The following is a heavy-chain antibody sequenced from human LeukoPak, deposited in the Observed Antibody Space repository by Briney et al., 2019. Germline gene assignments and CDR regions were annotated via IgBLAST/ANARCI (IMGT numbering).Heavy chain of an antibody. V-gene: IGHV4-59*06. CDR1: GGSISSYY. Sequence: SETLSLTCTVSGGSISSYYWSWIRQHPGKGLEWIGYIYYSGSTYYNPSLKSRVTISVDTSKNQFSLKLSSVTAADTAVYYCARVYYDILTGPQWFDPWGQGTLVTVSS. CDR3: ARVYYDILTGPQWFDP. D-gene: IGHD3-9*01. CDR2: IYYSGST. J-gene: IGHJ5*02.